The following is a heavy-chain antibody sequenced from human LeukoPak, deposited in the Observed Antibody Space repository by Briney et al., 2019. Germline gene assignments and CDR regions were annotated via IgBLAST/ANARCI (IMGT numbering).Heavy chain of an antibody. J-gene: IGHJ4*02. D-gene: IGHD6-6*01. CDR3: ARETSSSSGGPFDY. V-gene: IGHV4-30-4*08. CDR2: IYYSGST. Sequence: SETLSLTCSVSCGSINSGDYYWSWIRQPPGKGLEWIGYIYYSGSTYYNPRVESRVTISVDTSKNQFSLKLRSVTAADTAVYYCARETSSSSGGPFDYWGQGTLVTLSS. CDR1: CGSINSGDYY.